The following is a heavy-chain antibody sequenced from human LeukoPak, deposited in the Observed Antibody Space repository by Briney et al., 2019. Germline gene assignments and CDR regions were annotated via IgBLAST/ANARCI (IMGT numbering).Heavy chain of an antibody. CDR1: GFTFSSYW. V-gene: IGHV3-74*01. CDR3: ARVTYYWYFDL. J-gene: IGHJ2*01. Sequence: GGSLRLSCAASGFTFSSYWMHWVRQAPGKGLVWVSRINSDGSSTNYADSVKGRFTISRDNSKNTLYLQMNSLRAEDTAVYYCARVTYYWYFDLWGRGTLVTVSS. CDR2: INSDGSST.